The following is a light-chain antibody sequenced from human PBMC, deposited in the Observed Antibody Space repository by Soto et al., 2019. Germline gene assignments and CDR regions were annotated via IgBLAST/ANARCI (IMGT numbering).Light chain of an antibody. CDR3: QQYKNGWT. CDR2: GAS. J-gene: IGKJ1*01. V-gene: IGKV3-15*01. Sequence: EIVMTQSPATLSVSPGERATLSCRASQSVSSNLAWYQQKPGQAPRLLIYGASTRATGIPAKFSGGGSGTEFTLTISSLQSEDFAIYYCQQYKNGWTFGQGTRWISN. CDR1: QSVSSN.